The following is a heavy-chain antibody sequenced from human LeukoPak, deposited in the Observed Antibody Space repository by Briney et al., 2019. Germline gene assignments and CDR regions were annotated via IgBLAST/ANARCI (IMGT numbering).Heavy chain of an antibody. D-gene: IGHD3-22*01. Sequence: GGSLRLSCAASGFTFSSYWMHWVRQAPGKGLVWVSRIKSDGSTNYADSVKGRFTISRDNAKNTVSLQMNSLRTEDTGVYYCARAPSEIGGYYPEYFRHWGQGNLVTVSS. CDR2: IKSDGST. J-gene: IGHJ1*01. V-gene: IGHV3-74*01. CDR1: GFTFSSYW. CDR3: ARAPSEIGGYYPEYFRH.